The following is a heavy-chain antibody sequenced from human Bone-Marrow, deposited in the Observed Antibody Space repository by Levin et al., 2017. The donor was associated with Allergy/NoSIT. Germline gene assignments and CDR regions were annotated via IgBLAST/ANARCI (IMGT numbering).Heavy chain of an antibody. CDR3: MVFSLRYSSSLDY. CDR1: GFTFGDYA. Sequence: GSLRLSCTASGFTFGDYAMSWVRQAPGKGLEWVGFIRSKAYGGTTEYAASVKGRFTISRDDSKSIAYLQMNSLKTEDTAVYYCMVFSLRYSSSLDYWGQGTLVTVSS. V-gene: IGHV3-49*04. CDR2: IRSKAYGGTT. D-gene: IGHD3-9*01. J-gene: IGHJ4*02.